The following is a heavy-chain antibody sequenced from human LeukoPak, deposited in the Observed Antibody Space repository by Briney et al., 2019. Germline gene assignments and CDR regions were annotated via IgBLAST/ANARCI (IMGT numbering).Heavy chain of an antibody. CDR2: IYYSGNT. D-gene: IGHD2/OR15-2a*01. CDR3: ARAHSIASYYYGVDV. CDR1: GGPISSSYSY. V-gene: IGHV4-39*07. Sequence: SETLSLTCTVSGGPISSSYSYWGWTRQPPGKGLGWIGNIYYSGNTYYSPSLTSRVTLSVDTSENQFSLKLSSETAADTAVYYCARAHSIASYYYGVDVWGQGTTVTVSS. J-gene: IGHJ6*02.